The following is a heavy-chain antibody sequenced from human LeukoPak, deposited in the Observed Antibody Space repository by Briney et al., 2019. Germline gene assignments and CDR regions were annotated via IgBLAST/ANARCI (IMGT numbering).Heavy chain of an antibody. D-gene: IGHD2-8*01. CDR3: ARDRIGHCTNGVCYSPLDY. Sequence: GGSLRLSCAAPGFTFSIYSMNWVRQAPGKGLEWVANIKQDGSEKYYVDSVKGRFTISRDNAKNSLYLQMNSLRAEDTAVYYCARDRIGHCTNGVCYSPLDYWGQGTLVTVSS. CDR1: GFTFSIYS. J-gene: IGHJ4*02. V-gene: IGHV3-7*01. CDR2: IKQDGSEK.